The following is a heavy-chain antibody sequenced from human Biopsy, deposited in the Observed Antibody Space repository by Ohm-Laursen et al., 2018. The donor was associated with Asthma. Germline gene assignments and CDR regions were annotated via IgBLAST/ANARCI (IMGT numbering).Heavy chain of an antibody. D-gene: IGHD3-10*01. Sequence: SQTLSLTCAVSGGSVSSGNNSWTWIRQPPGKGLEWIGYMYHSGRTYYNPSLKSRVNISVDKSKNQFSLKVNSVTAADTAVYYCAKDERLYYGSDSKYMQPVPLGDWGQGTLVIVSA. CDR1: GGSVSSGNNS. J-gene: IGHJ4*02. CDR3: AKDERLYYGSDSKYMQPVPLGD. CDR2: MYHSGRT. V-gene: IGHV4-30-2*01.